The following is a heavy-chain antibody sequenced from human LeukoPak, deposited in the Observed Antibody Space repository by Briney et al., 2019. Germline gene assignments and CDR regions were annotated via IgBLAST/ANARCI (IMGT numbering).Heavy chain of an antibody. D-gene: IGHD3-22*01. V-gene: IGHV4-34*01. Sequence: PSETLPLTCAVYSGSFSGYFWTYVRQPPGMGLEWIGEINQRGSTNYNPSLKSRVTMSVDTSKNQFSLRLSSVTAADAAVYYCARGSIYYGDSSVYFDYWAQGTLVTVSS. CDR2: INQRGST. CDR1: SGSFSGYF. J-gene: IGHJ4*02. CDR3: ARGSIYYGDSSVYFDY.